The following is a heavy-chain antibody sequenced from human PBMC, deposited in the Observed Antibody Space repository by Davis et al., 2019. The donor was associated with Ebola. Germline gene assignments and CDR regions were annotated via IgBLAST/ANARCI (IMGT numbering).Heavy chain of an antibody. CDR2: ISWNSGSI. J-gene: IGHJ4*02. Sequence: GGSLRLSCAASGFTFSSYGMHWVRQAPGKGLEWVSGISWNSGSIGYADSVKGRFTISRDNAKNSLYLQMNSLRAEDTALYYCAKDHGDYVGYFDYWGQGTLVTVSS. V-gene: IGHV3-9*01. D-gene: IGHD4-17*01. CDR3: AKDHGDYVGYFDY. CDR1: GFTFSSYG.